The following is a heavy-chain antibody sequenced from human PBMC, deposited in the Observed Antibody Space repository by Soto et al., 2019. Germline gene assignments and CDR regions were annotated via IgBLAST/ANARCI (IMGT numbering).Heavy chain of an antibody. CDR1: GFTFSSYS. CDR3: ARDSIRHYCSSTSCYAPFDY. V-gene: IGHV3-21*01. J-gene: IGHJ4*02. CDR2: ISSSSSYI. Sequence: GGSLRLSCAASGFTFSSYSMNWVRQAPGKGLEWVSSISSSSSYIYYADSVKGRFTISRDNAKNSLYLQMNSLRAEDTAVYYCARDSIRHYCSSTSCYAPFDYWGQGTLVTVSS. D-gene: IGHD2-2*01.